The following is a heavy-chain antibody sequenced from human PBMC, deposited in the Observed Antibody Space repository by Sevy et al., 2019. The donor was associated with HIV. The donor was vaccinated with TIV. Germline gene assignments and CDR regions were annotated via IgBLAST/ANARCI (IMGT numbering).Heavy chain of an antibody. V-gene: IGHV3-11*01. CDR3: ARVPYYDFWSGYFLDY. J-gene: IGHJ4*02. CDR1: GFTFSDYY. Sequence: GGSLRLSCAASGFTFSDYYMSWIRQAPGKGLEWVSYISSSGSTIYYADSVKGRLTISRDNAKNSLYLQMNSLRAEDTAVYYCARVPYYDFWSGYFLDYWGQGTLVTVSS. CDR2: ISSSGSTI. D-gene: IGHD3-3*01.